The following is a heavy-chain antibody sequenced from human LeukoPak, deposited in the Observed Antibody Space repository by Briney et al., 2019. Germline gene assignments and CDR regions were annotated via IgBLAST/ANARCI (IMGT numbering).Heavy chain of an antibody. D-gene: IGHD4-23*01. J-gene: IGHJ3*02. Sequence: GASVKVSCKASGYTFTGYYMHWVRQAPGQGLEWMGWINPNSGGTNYAQKFQGRVTMTRDTSISTAYMELSRLRSDDTAVYYCARRRRTVVTPSYDAFDIWGQGTMVTVSS. CDR3: ARRRRTVVTPSYDAFDI. CDR1: GYTFTGYY. V-gene: IGHV1-2*02. CDR2: INPNSGGT.